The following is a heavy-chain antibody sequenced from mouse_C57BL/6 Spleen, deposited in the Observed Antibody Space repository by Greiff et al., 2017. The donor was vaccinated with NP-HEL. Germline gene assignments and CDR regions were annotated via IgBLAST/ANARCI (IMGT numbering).Heavy chain of an antibody. Sequence: VQLQQSGPELVKPGASVKISCKASGYAFSSSWMNWVKQRPGKGLEWIGRIYPGDGDTNYNGKFKGKATLTADKSSSTAYMQLSSLTSEDSAVYFCARNYYGGSLNFDVWGTGTTVTVSS. D-gene: IGHD1-1*01. CDR2: IYPGDGDT. V-gene: IGHV1-82*01. CDR3: ARNYYGGSLNFDV. CDR1: GYAFSSSW. J-gene: IGHJ1*03.